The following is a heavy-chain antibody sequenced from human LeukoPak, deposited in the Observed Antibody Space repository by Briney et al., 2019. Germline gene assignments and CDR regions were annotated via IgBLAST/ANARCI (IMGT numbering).Heavy chain of an antibody. J-gene: IGHJ4*02. CDR3: ASWINNDNY. CDR1: GFTFSSSW. Sequence: GGSLRLPCEACGFTFSSSWMNWVRQAPGKGLEWVANINPDGGEKRYVDSVKGRFTISRDNARNSLYLQMNSLRAEDTAVYYCASWINNDNYWGQGTLVTVSS. V-gene: IGHV3-7*01. CDR2: INPDGGEK. D-gene: IGHD1-1*01.